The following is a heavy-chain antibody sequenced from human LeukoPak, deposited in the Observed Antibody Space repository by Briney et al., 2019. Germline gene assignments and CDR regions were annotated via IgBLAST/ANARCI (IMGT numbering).Heavy chain of an antibody. Sequence: GGSLRLSCAASGFTFSDYYMSWIRQAPGKGLEWISYIDISGTTIYYADSVKGRFTISRDNAKNSLYLRMNSLRAEDTAVYYCAELVITMIGGVWGKGTTVTISS. D-gene: IGHD3-10*02. V-gene: IGHV3-11*04. CDR2: IDISGTTI. CDR3: AELVITMIGGV. J-gene: IGHJ6*04. CDR1: GFTFSDYY.